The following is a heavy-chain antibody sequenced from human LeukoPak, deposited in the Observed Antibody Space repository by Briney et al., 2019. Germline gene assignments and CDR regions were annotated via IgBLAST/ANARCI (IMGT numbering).Heavy chain of an antibody. Sequence: GGSLRLSCAASGFTVSSNYMSWARQAPGKGLEWVSVIYSGGSTYYADSVKGRFTISRDNSKNTLYLQMNSLGAEDTAVYYCARDHTAMAVEWGQGTLVTVSS. CDR3: ARDHTAMAVE. CDR1: GFTVSSNY. J-gene: IGHJ4*02. V-gene: IGHV3-53*01. CDR2: IYSGGST. D-gene: IGHD5-18*01.